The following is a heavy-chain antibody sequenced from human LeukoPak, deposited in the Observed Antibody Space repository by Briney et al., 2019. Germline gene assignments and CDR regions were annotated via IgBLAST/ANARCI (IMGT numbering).Heavy chain of an antibody. CDR2: ISAGGGST. V-gene: IGHV3-23*01. CDR1: GFTFSGYA. D-gene: IGHD4/OR15-4a*01. J-gene: IGHJ4*02. Sequence: SGGSLRLSCAASGFTFSGYAMIWVHQAPGKGLEWVSVISAGGGSTDFADSVKGRFTVSRDNSKNTLYLQMNSLRAEDTAVYYCAKEPTVLTRYFDYWGQGTLVTVSS. CDR3: AKEPTVLTRYFDY.